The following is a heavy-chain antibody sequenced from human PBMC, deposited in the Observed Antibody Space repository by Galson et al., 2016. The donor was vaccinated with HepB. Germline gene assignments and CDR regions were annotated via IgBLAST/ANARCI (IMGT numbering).Heavy chain of an antibody. J-gene: IGHJ4*02. D-gene: IGHD3-3*01. CDR1: GFTFSNYW. V-gene: IGHV3-74*01. Sequence: SLRLSCAVSGFTFSNYWFHWVRHAPGKGLVWVSYINNDGSDTSYAASVKGRFTISRDNAKNMVYLQMNSLTIEDTAVYYCARDYDFLLDYWGQGTLVTVSS. CDR2: INNDGSDT. CDR3: ARDYDFLLDY.